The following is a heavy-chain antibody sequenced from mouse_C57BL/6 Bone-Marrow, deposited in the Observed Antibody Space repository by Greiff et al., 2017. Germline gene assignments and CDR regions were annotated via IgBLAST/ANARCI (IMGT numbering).Heavy chain of an antibody. CDR3: ARSKIPHGSLARDY. CDR1: GYTFTDYY. V-gene: IGHV1-75*01. J-gene: IGHJ4*01. Sequence: QVQLKESGPELVKPGASVKISCKASGYTFTDYYINWVKQRPGQGLEWIGWIFPGSGSTYYNEKFKGKATLTVDKSSSTAYMLLSSLTSEDSAVYFCARSKIPHGSLARDYGGQGTSVTVSS. CDR2: IFPGSGST.